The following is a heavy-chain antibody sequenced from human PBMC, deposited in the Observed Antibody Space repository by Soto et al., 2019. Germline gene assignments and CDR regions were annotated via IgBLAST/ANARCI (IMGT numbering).Heavy chain of an antibody. Sequence: LRLSCAASGFTFSSYGMSWVRQAPGKGLEWVSAISARADSIKYADSVKGRFTISRDNSQNTLFLQMNNLRPDDSAVYYCAKVGASTNWFPPDHWGQGTLVTVSS. CDR1: GFTFSSYG. V-gene: IGHV3-23*01. D-gene: IGHD2-2*01. CDR2: ISARADSI. CDR3: AKVGASTNWFPPDH. J-gene: IGHJ4*02.